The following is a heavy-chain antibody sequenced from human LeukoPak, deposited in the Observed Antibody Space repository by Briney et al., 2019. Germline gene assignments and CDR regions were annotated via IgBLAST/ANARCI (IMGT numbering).Heavy chain of an antibody. CDR3: ARIAAAGVEYFQH. CDR2: INPISGST. CDR1: GYSFTSYY. V-gene: IGHV1-46*01. J-gene: IGHJ1*01. Sequence: ASVKVSCKASGYSFTSYYLHWVRQAPGQGLEWMGIINPISGSTSYAQKFQGRVTITADESTSTAYMELSSLRSEDTAVYYCARIAAAGVEYFQHWGQGTLVTVSS. D-gene: IGHD6-13*01.